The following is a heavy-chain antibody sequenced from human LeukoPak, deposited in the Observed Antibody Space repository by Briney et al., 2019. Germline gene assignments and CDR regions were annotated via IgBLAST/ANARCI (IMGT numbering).Heavy chain of an antibody. Sequence: GGSLRLSCAASGFSFSSSGMHWVRQAPGKGLEWVAVIWYDGSNEYYADSVKGRFTISRDNSKNTLHLQMNSLRVEDTSVYYCARELSMFVNAFDLWGQGTLVAVSS. CDR2: IWYDGSNE. J-gene: IGHJ3*01. V-gene: IGHV3-33*01. D-gene: IGHD2/OR15-2a*01. CDR3: ARELSMFVNAFDL. CDR1: GFSFSSSG.